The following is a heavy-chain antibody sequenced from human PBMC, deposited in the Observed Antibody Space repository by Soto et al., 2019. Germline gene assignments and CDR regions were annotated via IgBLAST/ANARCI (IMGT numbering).Heavy chain of an antibody. J-gene: IGHJ6*02. Sequence: EVQVVESGGGLVQPGGSLRLSCEGSGFTFSTYNMDWVRQAPGKGLEWVSYMSNTGRTIFYADSATGRFTISRDNAKHALFLQMNSLRDEDTAVNYCARDGNRGYDMDVWGQGTTVTVSS. V-gene: IGHV3-48*02. CDR3: ARDGNRGYDMDV. CDR1: GFTFSTYN. CDR2: MSNTGRTI.